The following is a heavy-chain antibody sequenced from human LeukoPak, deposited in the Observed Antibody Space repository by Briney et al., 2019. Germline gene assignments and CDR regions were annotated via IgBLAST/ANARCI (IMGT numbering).Heavy chain of an antibody. CDR1: GYTFTSYD. CDR2: MNPNSGNT. Sequence: ASVKVSCKASGYTFTSYDINWVRQATGQGLEWMGWMNPNSGNTGNAQKFQGRVTMTRNTSISTAYMELSSLRSEDTAVYYCARGSGLREGLLCPDYWGQGTLVTVSS. V-gene: IGHV1-8*01. CDR3: ARGSGLREGLLCPDY. D-gene: IGHD3-10*01. J-gene: IGHJ4*02.